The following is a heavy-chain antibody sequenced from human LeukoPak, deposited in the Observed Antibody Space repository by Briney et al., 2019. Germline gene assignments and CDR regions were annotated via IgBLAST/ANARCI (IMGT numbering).Heavy chain of an antibody. CDR1: GFTFSSYG. CDR2: ISSSGSTT. J-gene: IGHJ4*02. CDR3: ARAPGPARDY. V-gene: IGHV3-48*04. Sequence: GGSLRLSCAASGFTFSSYGMSWVRQAPGKGLEWVSYISSSGSTTYYADSVKGRFTISRDNAKNSLYLQMNSLRAEDTAVYYCARAPGPARDYWGQGTLVTVSS. D-gene: IGHD2-15*01.